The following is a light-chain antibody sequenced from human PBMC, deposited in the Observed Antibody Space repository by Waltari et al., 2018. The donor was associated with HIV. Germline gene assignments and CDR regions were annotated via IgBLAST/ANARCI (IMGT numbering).Light chain of an antibody. CDR3: QQRNSWPRT. CDR2: DAS. J-gene: IGKJ1*01. Sequence: EIVLTQSPATLSLSPGDRATLSCSASQSVNRYFAWYQQKPGQAPRLLIYDASSMATGIPARFSGSGSRTDFTLTISSLEPEDFAVYYCQQRNSWPRTFGQGTRVEGK. CDR1: QSVNRY. V-gene: IGKV3-11*01.